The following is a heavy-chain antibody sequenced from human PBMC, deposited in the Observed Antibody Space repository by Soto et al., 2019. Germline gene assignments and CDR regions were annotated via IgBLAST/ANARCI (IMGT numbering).Heavy chain of an antibody. CDR1: GYTFTSYA. J-gene: IGHJ4*02. D-gene: IGHD5-12*01. CDR3: ARGDSGYDPIDFDY. Sequence: ASVKVSCKASGYTFTSYAMHWVRQAPGQRLEWMGWISAYNGNTNYAQKLQGRVTMTTDTSTSTAYMELRSLRSDDTAVYYCARGDSGYDPIDFDYWGQGTLVTVSS. CDR2: ISAYNGNT. V-gene: IGHV1-18*01.